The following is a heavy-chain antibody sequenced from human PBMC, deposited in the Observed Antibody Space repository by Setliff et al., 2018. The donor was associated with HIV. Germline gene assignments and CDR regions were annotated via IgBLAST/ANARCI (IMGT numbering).Heavy chain of an antibody. Sequence: SETLSLTCTVSGGSISSGSYYWSWIRQPAGKGLEWIGRIYTSGSTNYNPSLKSRVTISVDTSKNQFSLKLRSVTAADTAVYYCARGYNWNNAYYGLDVWGQGTTVTVSS. D-gene: IGHD1-1*01. CDR2: IYTSGST. CDR3: ARGYNWNNAYYGLDV. CDR1: GGSISSGSYY. J-gene: IGHJ6*02. V-gene: IGHV4-61*02.